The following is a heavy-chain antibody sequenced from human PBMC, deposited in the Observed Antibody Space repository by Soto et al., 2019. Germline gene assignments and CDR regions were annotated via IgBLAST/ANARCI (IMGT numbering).Heavy chain of an antibody. CDR2: ISYDGSNK. D-gene: IGHD6-13*01. V-gene: IGHV3-30*18. Sequence: QVQLVESGGGVVQPGRSLRLSCAASGFTFSSYGMHWVRQAPGKGLEWVAVISYDGSNKYYADSVKGRFTISRDNSKNTLYLQMNSLRAEDTAVYYCAKVGDDSSSWYVDYWGQGTLVTVSS. CDR3: AKVGDDSSSWYVDY. J-gene: IGHJ4*02. CDR1: GFTFSSYG.